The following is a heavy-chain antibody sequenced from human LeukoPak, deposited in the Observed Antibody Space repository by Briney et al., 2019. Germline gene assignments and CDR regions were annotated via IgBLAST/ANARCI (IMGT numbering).Heavy chain of an antibody. Sequence: GGFLRLSCAASRFTFSSYAMSWVRQTSGQGLEWVSAISGSGGNTNYADSVKGRFTISRDNSKNTLYLQMNSLRAEDTAVYYCARVDSYGPYYFDYWGQGTLVTVSS. CDR1: RFTFSSYA. V-gene: IGHV3-23*01. CDR2: ISGSGGNT. J-gene: IGHJ4*02. D-gene: IGHD5-18*01. CDR3: ARVDSYGPYYFDY.